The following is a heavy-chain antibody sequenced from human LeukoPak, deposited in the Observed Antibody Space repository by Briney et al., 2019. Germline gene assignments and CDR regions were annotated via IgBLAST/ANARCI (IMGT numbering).Heavy chain of an antibody. D-gene: IGHD2-2*01. CDR2: MNPKSGNT. Sequence: GASVKLSCKASGSSFSSHDINWVRQATGQRLEWMGWMNPKSGNTDHAKKFPSRVTMSRNTSISVSYLELSRLSSEHTPAHICVRASVRQRLVGYYFYSWGQGTPVTVFS. CDR3: VRASVRQRLVGYYFYS. CDR1: GSSFSSHD. V-gene: IGHV1-8*01. J-gene: IGHJ4*02.